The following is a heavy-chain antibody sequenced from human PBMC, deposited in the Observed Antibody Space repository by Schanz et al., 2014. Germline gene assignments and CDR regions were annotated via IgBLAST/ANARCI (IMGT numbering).Heavy chain of an antibody. CDR1: GFTFSDYW. D-gene: IGHD1-1*01. J-gene: IGHJ4*02. CDR3: AKIERNED. V-gene: IGHV3-23*04. CDR2: IGTSGGT. Sequence: VQLVESGGGVVQPGRSLRLSCTASGFTFSDYWMSWVRQAPGKGLEWVSTIGTSGGTNYAESVKGRFTISRDNSKNTLYLQMNSLRAEDTAVYFCAKIERNEDWGQGTLVTVSS.